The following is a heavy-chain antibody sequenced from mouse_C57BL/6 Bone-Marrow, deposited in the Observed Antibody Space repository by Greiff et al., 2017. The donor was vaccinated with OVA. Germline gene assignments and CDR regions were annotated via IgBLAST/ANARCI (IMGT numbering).Heavy chain of an antibody. V-gene: IGHV1-19*01. CDR2: INPYNGGT. CDR3: ARFYGSSPYWYFDV. J-gene: IGHJ1*03. D-gene: IGHD1-1*01. CDR1: GYTFTDYY. Sequence: VQLQQSGPVLVKPGASVKMSCKASGYTFTDYYMNWVKQSHGKSLEWIGVINPYNGGTSYNQKFKGKATLTVDKSSSTAYMELNSLTSEDSAVYYGARFYGSSPYWYFDVWGTGTTVTVSS.